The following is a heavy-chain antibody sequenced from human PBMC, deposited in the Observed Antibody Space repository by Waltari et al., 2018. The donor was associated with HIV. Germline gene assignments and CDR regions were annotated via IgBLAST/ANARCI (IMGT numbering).Heavy chain of an antibody. CDR3: TTFEMGSTRNY. CDR2: IRSKSDGGTT. D-gene: IGHD1-26*01. V-gene: IGHV3-15*01. CDR1: GITFKNAW. Sequence: DVQLVESGGGLVKPGGSLRLSCAVSGITFKNAWLSWVRQGPGKGPQWLGHIRSKSDGGTTDYAEPVRGRFTISTDDLNNTMSLEMKSLKVEDTGVYYCTTFEMGSTRNYWGQGTLVTVSS. J-gene: IGHJ4*02.